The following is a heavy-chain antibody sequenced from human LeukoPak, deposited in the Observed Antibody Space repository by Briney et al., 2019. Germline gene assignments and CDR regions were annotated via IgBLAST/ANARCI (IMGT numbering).Heavy chain of an antibody. V-gene: IGHV5-51*01. J-gene: IGHJ4*02. CDR3: AKSSSGYKEYERTVTMEYYFDY. CDR1: GCSFTSYW. CDR2: IYPGDSDT. Sequence: PGEALQISCKGSGCSFTSYWIGWGRQMPGKGLEWMGIIYPGDSDTRYSASFEGQVTISADKSISTAYLQWSSLKASDTAMYYCAKSSSGYKEYERTVTMEYYFDYWGQGTLVTVSS. D-gene: IGHD4-17*01.